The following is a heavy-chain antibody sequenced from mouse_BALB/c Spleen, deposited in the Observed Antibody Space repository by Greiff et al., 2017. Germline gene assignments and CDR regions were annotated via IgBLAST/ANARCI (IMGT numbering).Heavy chain of an antibody. CDR1: GFNIKDTY. D-gene: IGHD1-1*01. CDR3: GLYGSRDY. CDR2: IDPANGNT. V-gene: IGHV14-3*02. J-gene: IGHJ2*01. Sequence: EVKLQESGAELVKPGASVKLSCTASGFNIKDTYMHWVKQRPEQGLEWIGRIDPANGNTKYDPKFQGKATITADTSSNTAYLQLSSLTSEDTAVYYCGLYGSRDYWGQGTTLTVSS.